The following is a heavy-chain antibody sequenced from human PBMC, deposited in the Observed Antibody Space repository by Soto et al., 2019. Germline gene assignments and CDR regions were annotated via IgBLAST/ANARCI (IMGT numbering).Heavy chain of an antibody. D-gene: IGHD3-10*01. V-gene: IGHV4-59*08. Sequence: QVQLQQSGPGLVKPSETLSLTCTVSSGPSSSHNCGWIRQPPGRGLEWIGYVYSTGGTSYNPSLKSRVTISADTSTNNISLTLSSVTAADTAVYYCVRQGIGTQHGLVDVWGQGTTVTVSS. CDR3: VRQGIGTQHGLVDV. J-gene: IGHJ6*02. CDR1: SGPSSSHN. CDR2: VYSTGGT.